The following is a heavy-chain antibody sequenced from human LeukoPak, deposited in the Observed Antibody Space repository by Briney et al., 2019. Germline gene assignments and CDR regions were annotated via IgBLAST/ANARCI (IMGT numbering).Heavy chain of an antibody. CDR2: IYYSGST. J-gene: IGHJ6*03. Sequence: NPSETLSLTCTVSGGSISSSSYYWGWIRQPPGKGLEWIGSIYYSGSTYYNPSLKSRVTISVDTSKNQFSLKLSSVTAADTAVYYCARALYYGSGRFFQNYYYYMDVWGKGTTVTVSS. V-gene: IGHV4-39*07. CDR1: GGSISSSSYY. CDR3: ARALYYGSGRFFQNYYYYMDV. D-gene: IGHD3-10*01.